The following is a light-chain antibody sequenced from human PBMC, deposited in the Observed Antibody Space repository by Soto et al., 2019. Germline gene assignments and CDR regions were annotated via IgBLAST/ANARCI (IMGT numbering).Light chain of an antibody. V-gene: IGKV3-15*01. J-gene: IGKJ3*01. CDR1: QTVSSN. Sequence: EIVMTQSPATLSVSPGERATLSCRASQTVSSNLAWYQQKPGQAPRPLIHGASTRAAGIPARFSGSGSGTEFTLTISSLQSEDFAVYSCQQYNDWPPFTVGPGTRVDIK. CDR2: GAS. CDR3: QQYNDWPPFT.